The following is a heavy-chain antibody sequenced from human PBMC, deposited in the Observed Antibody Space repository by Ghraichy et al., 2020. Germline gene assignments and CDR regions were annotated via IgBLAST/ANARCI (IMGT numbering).Heavy chain of an antibody. CDR3: ARIVGGGWHGTN. V-gene: IGHV4-38-2*01. CDR2: ISHSGAT. CDR1: GYSISSGYY. Sequence: SETLSLTCAVSGYSISSGYYWGWIRQPPGKGLEWIGSISHSGATYYNPSLKSRVTISVDTSKNQFSLKLSSVTAADTAVYYCARIVGGGWHGTNWGQGTLVTVSS. J-gene: IGHJ4*02. D-gene: IGHD6-19*01.